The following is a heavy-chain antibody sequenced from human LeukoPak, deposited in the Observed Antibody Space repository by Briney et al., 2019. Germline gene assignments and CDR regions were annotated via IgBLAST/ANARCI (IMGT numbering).Heavy chain of an antibody. CDR3: AKDLRRFLEWFTFDY. V-gene: IGHV3-23*01. Sequence: PGGSLRLSCAASGFTFSSYAMSWVRQAPGKGLEWVSAISGSGGSTYYADSVKGRFTISRDNSKNTLYLQMNSLRAGDTAVYYCAKDLRRFLEWFTFDYWGQGTLVTVSS. D-gene: IGHD3-3*01. CDR1: GFTFSSYA. CDR2: ISGSGGST. J-gene: IGHJ4*02.